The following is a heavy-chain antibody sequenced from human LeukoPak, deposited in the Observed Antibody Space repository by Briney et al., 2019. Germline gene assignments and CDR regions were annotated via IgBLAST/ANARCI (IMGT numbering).Heavy chain of an antibody. CDR3: ARDITPRHRGVVVPAAYDY. CDR1: GYTFTSYD. V-gene: IGHV1-8*01. D-gene: IGHD2-2*01. CDR2: MNPNSGNT. Sequence: ASVKVSCKASGYTFTSYDINWVRQATGQGLEWMGWMNPNSGNTGYAQKLQGRVTMTTDTSTSTAYMELRSLRSDDTAVYYCARDITPRHRGVVVPAAYDYWGQGTLVTVSS. J-gene: IGHJ4*02.